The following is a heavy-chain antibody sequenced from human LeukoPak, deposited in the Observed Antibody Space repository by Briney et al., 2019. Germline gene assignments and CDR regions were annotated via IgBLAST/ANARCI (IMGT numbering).Heavy chain of an antibody. Sequence: PSETLSLTCTVSGGSISSYYWSWIRQPPGKGLEWIGHIYYSGSTNYNPSLKSRVTISVDTSKNQFSLKLSSVTAADTAVYYCARVRRGDYGDYWCFDLWGRGTLVTVSS. CDR2: IYYSGST. D-gene: IGHD4-17*01. V-gene: IGHV4-59*01. CDR1: GGSISSYY. CDR3: ARVRRGDYGDYWCFDL. J-gene: IGHJ2*01.